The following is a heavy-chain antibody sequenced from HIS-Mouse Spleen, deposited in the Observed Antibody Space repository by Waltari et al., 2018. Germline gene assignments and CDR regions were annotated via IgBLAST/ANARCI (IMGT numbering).Heavy chain of an antibody. J-gene: IGHJ2*01. CDR2: IYYSGST. CDR1: GGSISSSSHY. D-gene: IGHD6-13*01. CDR3: AREIPYSSSWYDWYFDL. V-gene: IGHV4-39*07. Sequence: QLQLQESGPGLVKPPEPLSRTCTVSGGSISSSSHYWGWIRPPTGKGLVWVGSIYYSGSTYYNPSLKSRVTISVDTSKTQFSLKLSSVTAADTAVYYCAREIPYSSSWYDWYFDLWGRGTLVTVSS.